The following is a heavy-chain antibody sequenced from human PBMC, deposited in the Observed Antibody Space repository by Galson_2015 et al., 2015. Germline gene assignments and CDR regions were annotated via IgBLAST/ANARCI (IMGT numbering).Heavy chain of an antibody. CDR1: EFTFTNYW. V-gene: IGHV3-7*03. J-gene: IGHJ3*02. D-gene: IGHD3-10*01. CDR2: IKPDGSDR. Sequence: SLRLSCAASEFTFTNYWMNWVRQAPGKGLEWLANIKPDGSDRNYVDSVKGRFTISRDNAKNSLYLQMNSLRAEDTAVYYCAKYGSGSRTAFEIWGQGTMVTVSS. CDR3: AKYGSGSRTAFEI.